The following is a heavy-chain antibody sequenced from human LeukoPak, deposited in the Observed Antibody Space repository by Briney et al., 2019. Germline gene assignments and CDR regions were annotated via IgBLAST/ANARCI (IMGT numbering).Heavy chain of an antibody. Sequence: GGSLRLSCAASGFTFSNYWMSWVRQAPGKGLEWVANIKEDGSEKYYVDSVRGRFTISRDNAKNLLYLQMNSLRAEDTAVYYCARDSFKQPTYYWGQGTLVTVSS. CDR3: ARDSFKQPTYY. D-gene: IGHD6-13*01. V-gene: IGHV3-7*01. J-gene: IGHJ4*02. CDR2: IKEDGSEK. CDR1: GFTFSNYW.